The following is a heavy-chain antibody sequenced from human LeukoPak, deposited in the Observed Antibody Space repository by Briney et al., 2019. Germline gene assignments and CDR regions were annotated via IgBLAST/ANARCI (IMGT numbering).Heavy chain of an antibody. D-gene: IGHD3-10*01. CDR3: ERDHNYYDSGRGFDP. Sequence: KPGGTLRLSCAASGVSFSTYSMNWVRQAPAKGPERVSSSTSGSNDIHHADSVRVRCSISRDNAKNSLYLQMNSLRVEDTAVYDCERDHNYYDSGRGFDPWGQGTLVTVSS. J-gene: IGHJ5*02. CDR1: GVSFSTYS. CDR2: STSGSNDI. V-gene: IGHV3-21*01.